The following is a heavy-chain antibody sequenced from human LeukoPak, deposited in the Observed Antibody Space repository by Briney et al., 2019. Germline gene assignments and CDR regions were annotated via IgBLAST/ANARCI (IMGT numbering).Heavy chain of an antibody. CDR3: AKEILRFDAFDI. J-gene: IGHJ3*02. V-gene: IGHV3-30*18. CDR1: GFTFSSYG. D-gene: IGHD4-17*01. Sequence: GGSLRLSCAASGFTFSSYGMHWVRQAPGKGLEWVAVISYDGSNKYYADSVKGRFTISRDNSKNTLYLQMNSLRAEDTAVYYRAKEILRFDAFDIWGQGTMVTVSS. CDR2: ISYDGSNK.